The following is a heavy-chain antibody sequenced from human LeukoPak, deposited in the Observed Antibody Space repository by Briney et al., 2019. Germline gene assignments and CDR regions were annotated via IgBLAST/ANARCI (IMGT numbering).Heavy chain of an antibody. CDR3: ARESGSYYGTYNWFDP. CDR1: GFTFSTYI. V-gene: IGHV3-23*01. D-gene: IGHD1-26*01. CDR2: ISGSGDST. J-gene: IGHJ5*02. Sequence: GGSLRLSCEASGFTFSTYIMNWVRQAPGKGLEWVSTISGSGDSTYYADSVKGRFTISRDKSKNTVYLQMSSLRAEDTAVYYCARESGSYYGTYNWFDPWGQGTLVTVSS.